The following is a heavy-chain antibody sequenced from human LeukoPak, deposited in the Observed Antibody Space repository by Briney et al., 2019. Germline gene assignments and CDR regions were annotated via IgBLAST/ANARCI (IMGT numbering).Heavy chain of an antibody. V-gene: IGHV3-23*01. J-gene: IGHJ4*02. CDR2: TNPSGTDK. Sequence: PSETLSLTCAVYGGSFSGYYWSWIRQPLGKGLEWVASTNPSGTDKYYVDSVVDRFTISRDNSKNRLYLQMNSLRAEDTAIYYCTKDPHAVATPRIYWGQGILVTVSS. D-gene: IGHD2-21*02. CDR3: TKDPHAVATPRIY. CDR1: GGSFSGYY.